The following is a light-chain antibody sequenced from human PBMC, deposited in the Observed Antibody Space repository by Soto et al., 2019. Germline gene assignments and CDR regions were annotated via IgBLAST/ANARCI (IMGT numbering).Light chain of an antibody. CDR2: AAS. CDR1: QSISSY. J-gene: IGKJ1*01. V-gene: IGKV1-39*01. Sequence: DIQMTQYPSSLSASVGDRVTITCRASQSISSYLNWYQHKPGKAPKLLIYAASSLQTGVPSRFSGSRSGTDFALTISSLQRDDFATYYCQQTDSFPRTFGQGTKVDIK. CDR3: QQTDSFPRT.